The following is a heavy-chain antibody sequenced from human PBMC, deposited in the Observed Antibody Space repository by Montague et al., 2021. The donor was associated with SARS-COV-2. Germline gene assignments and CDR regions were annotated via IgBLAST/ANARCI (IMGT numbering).Heavy chain of an antibody. Sequence: SLRLSCAASGFSFSNFGMHWVRQAPGKDLEWLAVISYDGSVKYYSDFVSVLFSISKDNSKNTVYLQMNSLRPEDTAVYFCAKNRAIFWFGEGRESMDAWGQGTTVTVS. D-gene: IGHD3-10*01. CDR1: GFSFSNFG. V-gene: IGHV3-30*18. J-gene: IGHJ6*02. CDR3: AKNRAIFWFGEGRESMDA. CDR2: ISYDGSVK.